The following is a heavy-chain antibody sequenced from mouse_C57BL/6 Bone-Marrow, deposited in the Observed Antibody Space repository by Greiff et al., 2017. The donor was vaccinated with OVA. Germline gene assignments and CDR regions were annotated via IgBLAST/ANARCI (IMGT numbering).Heavy chain of an antibody. CDR2: IYPGDGDT. CDR3: ARNGYYVKFAY. D-gene: IGHD2-3*01. J-gene: IGHJ3*01. CDR1: GYAFSSYW. Sequence: QVQLKESGAELVKPGASVKISCKASGYAFSSYWMNWVKQRPGKGLEWIGQIYPGDGDTNYNGKFKGKATLTADKSSSTAYMQLSSLTSEDSAVYFCARNGYYVKFAYWGQGTLVTVSA. V-gene: IGHV1-80*01.